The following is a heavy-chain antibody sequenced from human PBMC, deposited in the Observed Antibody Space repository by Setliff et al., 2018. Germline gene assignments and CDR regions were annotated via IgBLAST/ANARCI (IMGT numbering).Heavy chain of an antibody. CDR1: GGSISSSSYY. CDR2: IYYSGST. CDR3: ARDYPYSSGWYYFDY. J-gene: IGHJ4*02. D-gene: IGHD6-19*01. V-gene: IGHV4-39*02. Sequence: SETLSLTCTVSGGSISSSSYYWGWIRQPPGKGLEWIGNIYYSGSTYYNPYLKSRVTISVDTSKSQFSLKLTSVTAADTAVYFCARDYPYSSGWYYFDYWGQGTLVTVSS.